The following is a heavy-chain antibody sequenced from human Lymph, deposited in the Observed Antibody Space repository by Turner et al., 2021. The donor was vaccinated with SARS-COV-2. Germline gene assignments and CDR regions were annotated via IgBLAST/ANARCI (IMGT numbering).Heavy chain of an antibody. Sequence: EVQLVESGGGLVQHGRSLSISCAASGFTFDDYAMHWVRQAPGKVLDLVSGINWMGGSMAYAYSVKGRFTISRDNPKNSLYLQMNSLRAEDTAFYYCAKDLAGTYYSSFDYWGQGTLVTVSS. CDR2: INWMGGSM. J-gene: IGHJ4*02. V-gene: IGHV3-9*01. CDR1: GFTFDDYA. CDR3: AKDLAGTYYSSFDY. D-gene: IGHD1-26*01.